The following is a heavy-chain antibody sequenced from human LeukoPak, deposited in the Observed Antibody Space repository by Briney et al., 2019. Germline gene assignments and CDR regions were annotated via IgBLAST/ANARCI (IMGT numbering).Heavy chain of an antibody. CDR2: IYHSGST. Sequence: SETLSLTCAVSGGSISSGGYSWSWIRQPPGKGLEWIGYIYHSGSTYYNPSLKSRVTISVDRSKNQFSLKLSSVTAADTAVYYCARKGGLYYYDSSEPFDYWGQGTLVTVSS. D-gene: IGHD3-22*01. CDR3: ARKGGLYYYDSSEPFDY. CDR1: GGSISSGGYS. J-gene: IGHJ4*02. V-gene: IGHV4-30-2*01.